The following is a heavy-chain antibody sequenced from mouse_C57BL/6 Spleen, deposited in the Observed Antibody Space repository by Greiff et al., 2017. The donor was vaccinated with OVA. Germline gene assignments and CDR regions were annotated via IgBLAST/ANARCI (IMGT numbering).Heavy chain of an antibody. CDR1: GYTFTSYW. D-gene: IGHD4-1*02. CDR2: IDPSDSYT. CDR3: ARERNSWFAY. V-gene: IGHV1-59*01. J-gene: IGHJ3*01. Sequence: QVHVQQPGAELVRPGPSVKLSCKASGYTFTSYWMHWVKQRPGQGLEWIGVIDPSDSYTNYNQKFKGKATLTVDTSSSTAYMQLSSLTSEDSAVYYCARERNSWFAYWGQGTLVTVSA.